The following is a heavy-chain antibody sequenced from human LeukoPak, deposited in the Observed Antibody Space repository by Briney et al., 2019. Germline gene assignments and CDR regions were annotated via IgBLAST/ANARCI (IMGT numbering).Heavy chain of an antibody. Sequence: SETLSLTCAVSGGSISSSNWWSWVRQPPGKGLEWIGEIYHSGGTNYNPSLKSRVTISVDKSKNQFSLKLSSVTAADTAVYYCARGHDFWSGPWFDPWGQGTLVTVSS. CDR1: GGSISSSNW. V-gene: IGHV4-4*02. CDR3: ARGHDFWSGPWFDP. J-gene: IGHJ5*02. D-gene: IGHD3-3*01. CDR2: IYHSGGT.